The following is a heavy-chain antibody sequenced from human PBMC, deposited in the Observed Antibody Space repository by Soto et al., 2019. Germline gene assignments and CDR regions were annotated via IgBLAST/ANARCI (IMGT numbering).Heavy chain of an antibody. Sequence: SETLSLTCTVAGGSISSNNSFWGWIRQPPGKGLEWIGSIYYSGNTYYNPSLQSRVTMSVDTSKNQFSLKLTSVTAADTAVYYCASGGWYSPAHYYAMDVWGPGTMVTVSS. CDR1: GGSISSNNSF. D-gene: IGHD6-19*01. V-gene: IGHV4-39*01. J-gene: IGHJ6*02. CDR2: IYYSGNT. CDR3: ASGGWYSPAHYYAMDV.